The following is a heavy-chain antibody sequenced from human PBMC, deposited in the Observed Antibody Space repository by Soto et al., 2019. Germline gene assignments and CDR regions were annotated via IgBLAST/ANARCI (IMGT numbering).Heavy chain of an antibody. CDR3: ARAMIVVVFTENWYFDL. D-gene: IGHD3-22*01. CDR1: GFTVSSNY. Sequence: EVQLVESGGGLVQPGGSLRLSCAASGFTVSSNYMSWVRQAPGKGLEWVSVIYSGGSTYYADSVKGRFTISRDNSKNTLYLQMNSLRAEDTAVYYCARAMIVVVFTENWYFDLWGRGTLVTVSS. J-gene: IGHJ2*01. CDR2: IYSGGST. V-gene: IGHV3-66*01.